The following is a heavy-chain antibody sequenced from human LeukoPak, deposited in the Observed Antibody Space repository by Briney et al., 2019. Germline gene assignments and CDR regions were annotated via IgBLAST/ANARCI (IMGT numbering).Heavy chain of an antibody. V-gene: IGHV3-23*01. CDR3: AKYLSAKGPPYGLDV. Sequence: GGSLRLSCAASGFTFSSYAMNWVRQAPGKGLEWVSGISAGGDNTYYADSVKGRFTISRDNSKNTLYLQMNSLRAEDTAVYYCAKYLSAKGPPYGLDVWGQGTTVTVSS. J-gene: IGHJ6*02. CDR2: ISAGGDNT. CDR1: GFTFSSYA.